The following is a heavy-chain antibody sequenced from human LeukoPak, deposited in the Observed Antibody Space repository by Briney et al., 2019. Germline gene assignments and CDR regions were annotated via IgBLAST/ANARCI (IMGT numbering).Heavy chain of an antibody. V-gene: IGHV3-23*01. J-gene: IGHJ3*02. D-gene: IGHD2-2*01. CDR2: ISGSGGST. CDR1: GFTVSSNY. CDR3: AKDIVVVPASDAFDI. Sequence: GGSLRLSCAASGFTVSSNYMSWVRQAPGKGLEWVSAISGSGGSTYYADSVKGRFTISRDNSKNTLYLQMNSLRAEDTAVYYCAKDIVVVPASDAFDIWGQGTMVTVSS.